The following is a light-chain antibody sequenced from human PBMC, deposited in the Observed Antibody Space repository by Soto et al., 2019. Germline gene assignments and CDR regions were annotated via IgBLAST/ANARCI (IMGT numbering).Light chain of an antibody. Sequence: VGPQSPGSLSLSAVERATLSCSASQSISTNVAWYQQRPGQAPRLLSFDASSRATGVPARFSGSGSGTEFPLTIHPLEREDFGVYYCPQRRNWPPCTFGQGTTV. CDR3: PQRRNWPPCT. CDR2: DAS. V-gene: IGKV3-11*01. J-gene: IGKJ2*02. CDR1: QSISTN.